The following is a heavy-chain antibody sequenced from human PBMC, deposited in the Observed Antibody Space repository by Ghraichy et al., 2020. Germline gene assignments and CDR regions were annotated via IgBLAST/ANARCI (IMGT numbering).Heavy chain of an antibody. D-gene: IGHD1-26*01. CDR3: ARGLPKGGATIEADY. Sequence: GGSLRLSCAASGFTFSSYGMSWVRQAPGKGLEWVANIKEDGSNKDYVDSVKGRFTISRDNAKKSLFLQMDSLRAEDTAVYFCARGLPKGGATIEADYWGQGTLVTVSS. J-gene: IGHJ4*02. CDR1: GFTFSSYG. V-gene: IGHV3-7*03. CDR2: IKEDGSNK.